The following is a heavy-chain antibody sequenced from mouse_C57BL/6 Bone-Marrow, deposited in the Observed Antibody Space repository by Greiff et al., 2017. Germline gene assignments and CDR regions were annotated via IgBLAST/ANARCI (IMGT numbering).Heavy chain of an antibody. CDR3: ARKRRDPIDY. Sequence: EVQVVESGGGLVKPGGSLKLSCAASGFTFSAYGMHWVRQAPEKGLEWVAYISSGSSTINYADTVKGRFTFSRDNAKNPLFLQMTSLRAEDTDMYYSARKRRDPIDYWGQGTSGTVSS. CDR2: ISSGSSTI. CDR1: GFTFSAYG. V-gene: IGHV5-17*01. J-gene: IGHJ4*01. D-gene: IGHD3-3*01.